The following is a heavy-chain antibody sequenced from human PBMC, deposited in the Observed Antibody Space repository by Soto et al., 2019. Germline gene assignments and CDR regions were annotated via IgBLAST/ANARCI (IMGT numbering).Heavy chain of an antibody. D-gene: IGHD2-2*01. V-gene: IGHV4-59*01. Sequence: SETLSLTCTVSGGSISSYYWSWIRQPPGKGLEWIGYIYYSGSTNYNPSLKSRVTISVDTSKNQFSLKLSSVTAADTAVYYCARWEERVAMPSGYWGRGTLVTVSS. CDR3: ARWEERVAMPSGY. CDR2: IYYSGST. J-gene: IGHJ4*02. CDR1: GGSISSYY.